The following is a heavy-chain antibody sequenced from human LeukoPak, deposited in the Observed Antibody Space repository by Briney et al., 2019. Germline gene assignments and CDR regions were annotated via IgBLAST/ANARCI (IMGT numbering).Heavy chain of an antibody. CDR2: IYYSGST. CDR3: ARDSGQWELLRDDAFDI. CDR1: GGSISSSSYY. V-gene: IGHV4-39*07. D-gene: IGHD1-26*01. Sequence: PSGTLSLTCTVSGGSISSSSYYWGWIRQPPGKGLEWIGSIYYSGSTYYNPSLKSRVTISVDTSKNQFSLKLSSVTAADTAVYYCARDSGQWELLRDDAFDIWGQGTMVTVSS. J-gene: IGHJ3*02.